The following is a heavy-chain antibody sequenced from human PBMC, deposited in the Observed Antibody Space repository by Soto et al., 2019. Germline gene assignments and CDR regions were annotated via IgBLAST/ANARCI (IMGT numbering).Heavy chain of an antibody. CDR3: AGRSGNSWYGDDAFDI. CDR1: GSTFTSYC. J-gene: IGHJ3*02. V-gene: IGHV1-18*04. CDR2: ISAYNGNT. D-gene: IGHD6-13*01. Sequence: SVKVSCKASGSTFTSYCFSWVRPAPGQGLDWMGWISAYNGNTNNAQKLQRRITMATDTSTSTAYMELRSLRSDDTTVYYCAGRSGNSWYGDDAFDIWCQGTMGTV.